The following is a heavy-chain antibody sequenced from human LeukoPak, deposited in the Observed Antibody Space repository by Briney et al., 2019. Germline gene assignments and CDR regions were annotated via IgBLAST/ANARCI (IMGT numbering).Heavy chain of an antibody. CDR3: ARDVGDIVVVPAAKRGY. CDR1: GFTFSSYS. V-gene: IGHV3-21*01. CDR2: ISSSSSYI. D-gene: IGHD2-2*01. Sequence: GGSLRLSCAASGFTFSSYSMNWVRQAPGKGLDWVSSISSSSSYIYYADSVKGRFTISRDNAKNSLYLQMNSLRAEDTAVYYCARDVGDIVVVPAAKRGYWGQGTLVTVSS. J-gene: IGHJ4*02.